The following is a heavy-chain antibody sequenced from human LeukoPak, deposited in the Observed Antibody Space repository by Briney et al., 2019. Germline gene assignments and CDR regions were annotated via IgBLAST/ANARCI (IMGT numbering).Heavy chain of an antibody. J-gene: IGHJ6*03. D-gene: IGHD6-6*01. V-gene: IGHV3-48*01. CDR1: GFTFSSYS. CDR3: ARDLEYSSSSGYYYYYYYMDV. Sequence: PGGSLRLSCAASGFTFSSYSMNWVRQAPGKGLEWVSYISSSSSTIYYADSVKGRFTISRDNAKNSLYLQMNSLRAEDTAVYYCARDLEYSSSSGYYYYYYYMDVWGKGTTVTVSS. CDR2: ISSSSSTI.